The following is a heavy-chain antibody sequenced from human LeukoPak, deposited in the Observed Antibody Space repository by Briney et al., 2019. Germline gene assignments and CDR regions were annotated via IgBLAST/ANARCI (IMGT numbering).Heavy chain of an antibody. V-gene: IGHV3-20*04. D-gene: IGHD3-16*02. CDR2: INLNGDST. Sequence: GGSLRLSCAASGFTFDDYGMSWVRQAPGKGLEWVSDINLNGDSTGYADSVKGRFTISRDNAKNSLYLQMNSLRAEDTALYYCARRESSYQDYYYYYHMDVWGKGTTVTVSS. CDR1: GFTFDDYG. CDR3: ARRESSYQDYYYYYHMDV. J-gene: IGHJ6*03.